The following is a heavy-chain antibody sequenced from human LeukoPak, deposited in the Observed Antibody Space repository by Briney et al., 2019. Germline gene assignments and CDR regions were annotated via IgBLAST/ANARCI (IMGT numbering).Heavy chain of an antibody. V-gene: IGHV3-7*01. J-gene: IGHJ6*02. Sequence: PGGSLRLSCAATGFTFSNYAMTWVRQAPGKGLEWVANIKPDESEKYYMDSVKGRFTISRDNAKNSVYLQMNSLRAEDTAVYYCARSPDGMDVWGQGTTVTVSS. CDR2: IKPDESEK. CDR1: GFTFSNYA. CDR3: ARSPDGMDV.